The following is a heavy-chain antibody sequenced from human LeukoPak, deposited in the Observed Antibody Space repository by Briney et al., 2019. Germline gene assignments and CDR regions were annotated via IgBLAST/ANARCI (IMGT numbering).Heavy chain of an antibody. Sequence: GGSLRLSCAASGFTFSSYAMSWVRQAPGKGLEWVSAISGSGGSAYYADSVKGRFTISRDNSKNTLYLQMNSLRAEDTAVYYCAKDMRFDWTPYYFDYWGQGTLVTVSS. CDR1: GFTFSSYA. CDR3: AKDMRFDWTPYYFDY. D-gene: IGHD3-9*01. V-gene: IGHV3-23*01. J-gene: IGHJ4*02. CDR2: ISGSGGSA.